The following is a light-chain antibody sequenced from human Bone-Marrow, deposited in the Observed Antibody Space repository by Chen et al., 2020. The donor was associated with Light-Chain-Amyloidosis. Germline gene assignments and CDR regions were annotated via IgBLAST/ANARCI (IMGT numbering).Light chain of an antibody. Sequence: SYELTQPPSVSVSPGQTARITCSGDDLPTKYAYWYQQKPGQAPVLVIHRDTERPSGISEQFSGSSSGTTATLTISGVQAEDGADYLCQSADSSGTYEVIFGGGTKLTVL. CDR1: DLPTKY. J-gene: IGLJ2*01. V-gene: IGLV3-25*03. CDR3: QSADSSGTYEVI. CDR2: RDT.